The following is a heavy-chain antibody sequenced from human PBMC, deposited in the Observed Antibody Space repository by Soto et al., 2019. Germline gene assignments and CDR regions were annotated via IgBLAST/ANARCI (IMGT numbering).Heavy chain of an antibody. CDR2: IYYSGST. V-gene: IGHV4-59*08. CDR1: AGSIRSYY. D-gene: IGHD3-10*01. J-gene: IGHJ5*02. Sequence: PSETLSLTCTVSAGSIRSYYWSWIRQPPGKGLEWIGYIYYSGSTNYNPSLKSRVTISVDTSKNQFSLKLSSVTAADTAVYYCARHLYGSGERFDPWGQGTLVTVSS. CDR3: ARHLYGSGERFDP.